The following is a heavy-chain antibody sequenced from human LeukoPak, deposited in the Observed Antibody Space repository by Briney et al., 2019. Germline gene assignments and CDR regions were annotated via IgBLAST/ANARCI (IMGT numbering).Heavy chain of an antibody. D-gene: IGHD3-22*01. CDR3: ARVVRGSSGYRYYFDY. Sequence: ASVKVSCKASGYTFTSYAMNWVRQAPGQGLEWMGWINTNTGNPMYAQGFTGRFVFSLDTPVSTAYLQISSLKAEDTAVYYCARVVRGSSGYRYYFDYWGQGTLVTVSS. CDR1: GYTFTSYA. J-gene: IGHJ4*02. CDR2: INTNTGNP. V-gene: IGHV7-4-1*02.